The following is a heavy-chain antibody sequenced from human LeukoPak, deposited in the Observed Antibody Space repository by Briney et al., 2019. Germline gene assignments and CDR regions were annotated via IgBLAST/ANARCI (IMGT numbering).Heavy chain of an antibody. D-gene: IGHD7-27*01. Sequence: GGSLRLSCAASGFTFSNYWMSWVRQARGRGLDWVANIKQDGCDKYYVDSVKGRFTISRDNAKNSLYLQMNSLRAEDRAVYYCARADWGSVDYWGQGTLVTVSS. CDR1: GFTFSNYW. CDR2: IKQDGCDK. J-gene: IGHJ4*02. V-gene: IGHV3-7*01. CDR3: ARADWGSVDY.